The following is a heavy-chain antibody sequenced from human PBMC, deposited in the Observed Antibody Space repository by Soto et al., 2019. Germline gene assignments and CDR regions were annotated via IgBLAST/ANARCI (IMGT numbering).Heavy chain of an antibody. CDR2: IYYSVST. D-gene: IGHD1-26*01. CDR3: ARDPGIVGATREYYYYYMDV. Sequence: SETLSLTCTVSGGSISSYYWSWIRQPPGKGLEWIGYIYYSVSTNYNPSLKSRVTISVDTSKNQFSLKLSAVTAADTAVYYCARDPGIVGATREYYYYYMDVWGKGTTVTVSS. CDR1: GGSISSYY. V-gene: IGHV4-59*01. J-gene: IGHJ6*03.